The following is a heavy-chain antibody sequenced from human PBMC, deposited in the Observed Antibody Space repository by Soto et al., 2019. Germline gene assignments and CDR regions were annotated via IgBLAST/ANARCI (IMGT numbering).Heavy chain of an antibody. J-gene: IGHJ4*02. Sequence: EVQLVESGGGLVKPGGSLRLSCAASGFTFSSYSMNWVRQAPGKGLEWVSSISSSSSYIYYADSVKGRFTISRDNAENSLYLQMNSLRAEDTAVYYCASGRHSPKVDWGQGTLVTVSS. CDR3: ASGRHSPKVD. V-gene: IGHV3-21*04. D-gene: IGHD6-13*01. CDR1: GFTFSSYS. CDR2: ISSSSSYI.